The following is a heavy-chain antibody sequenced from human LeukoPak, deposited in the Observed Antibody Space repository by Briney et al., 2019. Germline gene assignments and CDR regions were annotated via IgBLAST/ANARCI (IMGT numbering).Heavy chain of an antibody. CDR2: IYYSGST. Sequence: SETLSLTCTASGGSISSYYWSWIRQPPGKGLEWIGYIYYSGSTNYNPSLKSRVTISVDTSKNQFSLKLSSVTAADTAVYYCARHSSSWYGVDYWGQGTLVTVSS. CDR1: GGSISSYY. CDR3: ARHSSSWYGVDY. V-gene: IGHV4-59*01. D-gene: IGHD6-13*01. J-gene: IGHJ4*02.